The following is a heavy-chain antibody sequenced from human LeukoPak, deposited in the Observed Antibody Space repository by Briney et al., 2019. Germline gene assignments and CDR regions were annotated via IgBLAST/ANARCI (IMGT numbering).Heavy chain of an antibody. CDR2: IYYSGST. J-gene: IGHJ4*02. V-gene: IGHV4-39*01. CDR3: ARQGEVAGDFDY. CDR1: GGSISSSSCY. D-gene: IGHD6-19*01. Sequence: VKPSDTLSLTCTVSGGSISSSSCYWGWIRQPPGKGLEWIGSIYYSGSTYYNPSLKSRVTISVDTSKNQFSLKLSSVTAADTAVYYCARQGEVAGDFDYWGQGALVTVSS.